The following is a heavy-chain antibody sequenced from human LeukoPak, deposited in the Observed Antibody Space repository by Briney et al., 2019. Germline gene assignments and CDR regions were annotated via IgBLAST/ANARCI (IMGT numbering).Heavy chain of an antibody. CDR1: GDSVSSNSAA. Sequence: SQTLSLTCAISGDSVSSNSAAWNWIRQSPSRGLEWLGRTYYRSKWYNDYAVSVKSRITINPDTSKNQFSLQLNSVTPEDTAVYYCARGGYFDWLLAYDAFDIWGQGTMVTVSS. J-gene: IGHJ3*02. D-gene: IGHD3-9*01. CDR2: TYYRSKWYN. V-gene: IGHV6-1*01. CDR3: ARGGYFDWLLAYDAFDI.